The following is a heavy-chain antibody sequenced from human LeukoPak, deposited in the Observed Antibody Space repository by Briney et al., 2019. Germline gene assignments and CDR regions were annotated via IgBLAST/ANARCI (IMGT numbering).Heavy chain of an antibody. CDR2: IYYSGST. CDR1: GGSISSSSYY. J-gene: IGHJ3*02. CDR3: ARHIGGSGSHDAFDI. Sequence: SETLSLTCTVSGGSISSSSYYWGWIRQPPGKGLEWIGSIYYSGSTYYNPSLKSRVTISVDTSKNQFSLKLNSVTAADTAVYSCARHIGGSGSHDAFDIWGQGTMVTVSS. V-gene: IGHV4-39*01. D-gene: IGHD3-10*01.